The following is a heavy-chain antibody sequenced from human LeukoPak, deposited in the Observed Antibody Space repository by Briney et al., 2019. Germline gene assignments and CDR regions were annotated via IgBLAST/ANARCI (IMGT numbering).Heavy chain of an antibody. D-gene: IGHD3-10*01. J-gene: IGHJ4*02. V-gene: IGHV3-74*01. CDR1: GFTFSSYW. CDR3: ARAPNFRGSYYFDY. Sequence: GGSLRLSCAASGFTFSSYWMHWVCQAPGKGLVWVSRINSDGSSTSYADSVKGRFTISRDNAKNTLYLQMNSLRAEDTAVYYCARAPNFRGSYYFDYWGQGTLVTVSS. CDR2: INSDGSST.